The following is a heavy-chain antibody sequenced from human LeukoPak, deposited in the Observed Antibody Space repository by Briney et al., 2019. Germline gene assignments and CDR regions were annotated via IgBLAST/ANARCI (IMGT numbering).Heavy chain of an antibody. CDR1: GYSFTSYW. CDR2: IYPGDSDT. V-gene: IGHV5-51*01. J-gene: IGHJ4*02. D-gene: IGHD2-21*01. Sequence: GESLKISCKGSGYSFTSYWIAWVRQMPGKGPEWMGIIYPGDSDTRYSPSFQGQVTISADKSISPAYLQWSSLKASDTAMYYCARQYGGDAGPLDYWGPGTLVTVSS. CDR3: ARQYGGDAGPLDY.